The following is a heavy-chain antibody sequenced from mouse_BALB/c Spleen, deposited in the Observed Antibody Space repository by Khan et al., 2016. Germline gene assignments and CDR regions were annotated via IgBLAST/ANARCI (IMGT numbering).Heavy chain of an antibody. CDR3: ASNYGSSYDYFDY. CDR1: GYTFTSYW. V-gene: IGHV1-87*01. CDR2: IYPGDGDT. D-gene: IGHD1-1*01. J-gene: IGHJ2*01. Sequence: QVQLQQSGAELARPGASVKLSCKASGYTFTSYWMQWVKQRPGQGLEWIGAIYPGDGDTRYTQKFKGKATLTADKSSSTAYMQLSSWASEDSAVYYCASNYGSSYDYFDYWGRGTTLTVSA.